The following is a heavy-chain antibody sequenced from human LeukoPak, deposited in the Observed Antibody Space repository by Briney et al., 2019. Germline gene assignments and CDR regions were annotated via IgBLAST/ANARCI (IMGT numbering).Heavy chain of an antibody. D-gene: IGHD3-16*01. Sequence: ASVKVSCKASGYTFTYYYMHWVRQAPGQGLEWMGIINPSGGSTSYAQKFQGRVTMTRDTSTSTVYMELSSLRSEDTAVYYCVRVGDEVAYTRGYLDYWGQGTLVTVSS. CDR1: GYTFTYYY. CDR2: INPSGGST. V-gene: IGHV1-46*01. CDR3: VRVGDEVAYTRGYLDY. J-gene: IGHJ4*02.